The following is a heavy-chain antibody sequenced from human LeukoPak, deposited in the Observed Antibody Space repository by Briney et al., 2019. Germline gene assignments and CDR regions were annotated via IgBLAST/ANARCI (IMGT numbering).Heavy chain of an antibody. V-gene: IGHV1-8*03. Sequence: ASVNVSCKASGYTFTSYDINWVRQATGQGLEWMGWMNPNSGNTGYAQKFQGRVTITRNTSISTAYMELSSLRSEDTAVYYCARGVVTVTTSGRHNWFDPWGQGTLVTVAS. CDR3: ARGVVTVTTSGRHNWFDP. D-gene: IGHD4-11*01. CDR2: MNPNSGNT. J-gene: IGHJ5*02. CDR1: GYTFTSYD.